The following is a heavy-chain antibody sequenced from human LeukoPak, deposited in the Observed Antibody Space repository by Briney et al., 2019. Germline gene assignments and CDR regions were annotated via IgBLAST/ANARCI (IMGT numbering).Heavy chain of an antibody. CDR2: THYSGAT. V-gene: IGHV4-59*01. CDR1: GGSISSYY. D-gene: IGHD2-21*02. Sequence: PSETLSLTCTVSGGSISSYYRSWLRQPPGKGLEYIGYTHYSGATNYNPPLKSRVTISLDTSGNQFSLKLSSVTAADTAVYYCASGYCGGACQLGGVDMWGQGTMVTVSS. J-gene: IGHJ3*02. CDR3: ASGYCGGACQLGGVDM.